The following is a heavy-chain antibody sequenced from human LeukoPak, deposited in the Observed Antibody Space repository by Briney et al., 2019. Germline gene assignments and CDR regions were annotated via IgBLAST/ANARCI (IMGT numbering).Heavy chain of an antibody. CDR1: GVTLSSYA. Sequence: GGSLRLFCAASGVTLSSYAMSWVRQAPGKGLEWVSAISGSGGSTYYADSVKGRFTISRDNSKNTLYLQMNSPRAEDTAVYYCARDRYYVLDYWGQGILVTVSS. CDR3: ARDRYYVLDY. D-gene: IGHD3-10*02. CDR2: ISGSGGST. J-gene: IGHJ4*02. V-gene: IGHV3-23*01.